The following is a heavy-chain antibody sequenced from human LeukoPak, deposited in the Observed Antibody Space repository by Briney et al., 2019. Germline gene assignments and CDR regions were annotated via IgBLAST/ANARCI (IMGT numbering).Heavy chain of an antibody. D-gene: IGHD3-10*01. CDR2: IYTSGST. CDR1: GGSISSYY. CDR3: ARELWDGSGSYYNSLDP. Sequence: PSETLSHTCTVSGGSISSYYWSWIRQPAGKGLEWIGRIYTSGSTNYNPSLKSRVTMSVDTSKNQFSLKLSSVTAADTAVYYCARELWDGSGSYYNSLDPWGQGTLVTVSS. J-gene: IGHJ5*02. V-gene: IGHV4-4*07.